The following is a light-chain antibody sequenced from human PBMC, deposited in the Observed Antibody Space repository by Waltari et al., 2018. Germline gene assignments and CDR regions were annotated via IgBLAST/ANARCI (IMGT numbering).Light chain of an antibody. CDR2: KAS. V-gene: IGKV1-5*03. J-gene: IGKJ2*01. Sequence: DIQMTQSPSPLSASVGDRVTITCRASHSISSWLAWYQQKPGKAPKLLIYKASSLESGVPSRFSGSGSGTEFTLTISSLQPDDFATYYCQQYNSYLYTFGQGTKLEIK. CDR3: QQYNSYLYT. CDR1: HSISSW.